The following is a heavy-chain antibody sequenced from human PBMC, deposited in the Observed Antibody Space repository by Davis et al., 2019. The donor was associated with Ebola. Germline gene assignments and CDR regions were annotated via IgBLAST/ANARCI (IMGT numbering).Heavy chain of an antibody. J-gene: IGHJ6*02. V-gene: IGHV1-2*02. D-gene: IGHD5-12*01. Sequence: ASVKVSCKASGYTFTGYYMHWVRQAPGQGLEWMGWINPNSGGTKYAQKFQGRVTMTRDTSISTAYMELSRLRSDDTAVYYCARGDSIVATIGRGGYYYYYGMDVWGQGTTVTVSS. CDR1: GYTFTGYY. CDR2: INPNSGGT. CDR3: ARGDSIVATIGRGGYYYYYGMDV.